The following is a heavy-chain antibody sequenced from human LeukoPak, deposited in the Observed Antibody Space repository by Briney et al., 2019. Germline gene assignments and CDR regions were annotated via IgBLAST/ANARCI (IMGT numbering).Heavy chain of an antibody. V-gene: IGHV4-59*01. J-gene: IGHJ6*03. CDR2: VSDGGST. Sequence: PPETLSLTCAVYGGSFSGYYWSWIRQPPGKGLEWIGHVSDGGSTNYSPSLKSRVSISVDTSKNQFSLKLNSVTAADTAVYYCARGPATMVRGYYYYMDVWGKGTTVTVSS. D-gene: IGHD3-10*01. CDR3: ARGPATMVRGYYYYMDV. CDR1: GGSFSGYY.